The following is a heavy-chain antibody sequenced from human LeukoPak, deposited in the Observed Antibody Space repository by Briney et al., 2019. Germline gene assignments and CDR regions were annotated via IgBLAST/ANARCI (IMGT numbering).Heavy chain of an antibody. J-gene: IGHJ4*02. CDR1: GFTFSSYW. D-gene: IGHD5-18*01. CDR3: AREGVSGYSYGPYPFDY. CDR2: INSDGSST. V-gene: IGHV3-74*01. Sequence: PGGSLRLSCAASGFTFSSYWMHWVRQAPGKGLVWVSRINSDGSSTSYADSVKGRFTISRDNAKNTLYLQMNSLRAEDTAVYYCAREGVSGYSYGPYPFDYWGQGTLVTVSS.